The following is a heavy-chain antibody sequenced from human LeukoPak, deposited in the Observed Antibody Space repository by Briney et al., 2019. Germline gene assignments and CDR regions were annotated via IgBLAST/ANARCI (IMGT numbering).Heavy chain of an antibody. CDR2: ISSNGGST. CDR3: VKDSSGWYRGWFDP. J-gene: IGHJ5*02. Sequence: GGSLRLSCSASGFSFSSYAMYWVRQAPGKGPEYVSAISSNGGSTYYADSVKGRFTISRDNSKNTLYLQMSSLRAEDTAVYYCVKDSSGWYRGWFDPWGQGTLVTVSS. D-gene: IGHD6-19*01. V-gene: IGHV3-64D*09. CDR1: GFSFSSYA.